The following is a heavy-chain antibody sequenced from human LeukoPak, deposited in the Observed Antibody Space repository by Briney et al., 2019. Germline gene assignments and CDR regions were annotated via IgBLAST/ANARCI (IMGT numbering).Heavy chain of an antibody. CDR3: AKVGGEILTGYFRAAFDI. D-gene: IGHD3-9*01. CDR1: GFTFSSYA. V-gene: IGHV3-23*01. J-gene: IGHJ3*02. CDR2: ISGSGGST. Sequence: GGSLRLSCAASGFTFSSYAMSWVRQAPGKGLEWVSAISGSGGSTYYADSVKGRFTISRDNSKNTLYLQMNGLRAEDTAVYYCAKVGGEILTGYFRAAFDIWGQGTMVTVSS.